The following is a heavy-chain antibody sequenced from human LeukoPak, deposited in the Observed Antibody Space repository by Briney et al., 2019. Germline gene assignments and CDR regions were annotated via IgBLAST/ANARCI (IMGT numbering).Heavy chain of an antibody. CDR1: GFTFSTFA. CDR3: ARDLTGRIDY. V-gene: IGHV3-7*01. D-gene: IGHD3-9*01. J-gene: IGHJ4*02. Sequence: GGSLRLSCAASGFTFSTFAMTWVRQAPGKGLEWVANIKQDGSEKYYVDSVKGRFTISRDNAKNSLYLQMNSLRAEDTAVYYCARDLTGRIDYWGQGTLVTVSS. CDR2: IKQDGSEK.